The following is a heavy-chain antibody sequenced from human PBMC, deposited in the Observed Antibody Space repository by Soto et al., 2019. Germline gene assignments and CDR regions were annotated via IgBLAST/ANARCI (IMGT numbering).Heavy chain of an antibody. CDR2: IWYDGSNK. V-gene: IGHV3-33*01. CDR3: AREERGYSYGGDGGYYYYGMDV. D-gene: IGHD5-18*01. J-gene: IGHJ6*02. Sequence: PGGPLRLSCAASGFTFSDYGMHWVRQAPGKGLERVAVIWYDGSNKYYADSVKGRFTISRDNSKNTLYLQMNSLRAEDTAVYYCAREERGYSYGGDGGYYYYGMDVWGQGTTVTVSS. CDR1: GFTFSDYG.